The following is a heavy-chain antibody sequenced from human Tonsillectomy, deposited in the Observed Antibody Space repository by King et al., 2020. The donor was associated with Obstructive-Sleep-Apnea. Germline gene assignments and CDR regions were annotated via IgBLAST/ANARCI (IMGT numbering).Heavy chain of an antibody. CDR1: GFSVNSNY. CDR2: IQSGGAT. D-gene: IGHD3-3*01. CDR3: ARGWWSDDFWSGYHAFDV. Sequence: VQLVESGGILVQPGGSLRLSCAASGFSVNSNYMTWFRQAPGKGLEWVSVIQSGGATYYADSVRGGFTSSRHSSTNTLYLHMNSLRPEDTALYYCARGWWSDDFWSGYHAFDVWGQGTTVTVSS. J-gene: IGHJ3*01. V-gene: IGHV3-53*04.